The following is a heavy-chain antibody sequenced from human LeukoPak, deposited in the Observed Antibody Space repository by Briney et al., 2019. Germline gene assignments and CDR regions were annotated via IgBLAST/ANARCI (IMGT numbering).Heavy chain of an antibody. CDR2: IYYSGST. V-gene: IGHV4-59*01. CDR1: GGSISHYY. CDR3: ARGYYDSSGYLISYNWFDP. J-gene: IGHJ5*02. Sequence: SETLSLTCTVSGGSISHYYWSWRREPPGKGLEWIGYIYYSGSTNYNPSLKSRVTISVDTSKNQFSLKLSSVTAADTAVYYCARGYYDSSGYLISYNWFDPWGQGTLVTVSS. D-gene: IGHD3-22*01.